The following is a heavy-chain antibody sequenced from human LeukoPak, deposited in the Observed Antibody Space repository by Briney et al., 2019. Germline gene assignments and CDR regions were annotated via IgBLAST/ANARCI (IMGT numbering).Heavy chain of an antibody. Sequence: TTSETLSLTCTVSGGSISSYYWSWIRQPPGKGLEWIGYIYYSGSTNYNPSLKSRVTISVDTSKNQFSLKLSSVTAADTAVYYCARGIAAAGTVFWFDPWGQGTLVTVSS. D-gene: IGHD6-13*01. V-gene: IGHV4-59*01. CDR3: ARGIAAAGTVFWFDP. CDR1: GGSISSYY. J-gene: IGHJ5*02. CDR2: IYYSGST.